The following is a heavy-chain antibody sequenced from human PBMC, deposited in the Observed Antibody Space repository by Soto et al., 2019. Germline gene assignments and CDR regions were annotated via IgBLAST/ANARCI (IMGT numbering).Heavy chain of an antibody. CDR1: GGTFSSYT. Sequence: QVQLVQSGAEVKKPGSSVKVSCKASGGTFSSYTISWVRQAPGQGLEWMGRIIPILGIANYAQKFQGRVTITAEKSTSTAYMELSSLRSEDTAVYYCARDGSPYYYGSGSYKGYYYYYMDVWGKGTTVTVSS. V-gene: IGHV1-69*08. D-gene: IGHD3-10*01. J-gene: IGHJ6*03. CDR3: ARDGSPYYYGSGSYKGYYYYYMDV. CDR2: IIPILGIA.